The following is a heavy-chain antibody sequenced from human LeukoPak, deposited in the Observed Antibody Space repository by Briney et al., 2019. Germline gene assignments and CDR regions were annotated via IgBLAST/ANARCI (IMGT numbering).Heavy chain of an antibody. CDR1: GFTFSSYA. Sequence: GGSLRLSCAASGFTFSSYAMSWVRQAPGKGLEWVSAISGSGGSTYYADSVKGRFTISRDSSKNTLYLQMNSLRAEDTAVYYCAKDSSAHTGYYDSSGLADYWGQGTLVTVSS. CDR2: ISGSGGST. D-gene: IGHD3-22*01. CDR3: AKDSSAHTGYYDSSGLADY. J-gene: IGHJ4*02. V-gene: IGHV3-23*01.